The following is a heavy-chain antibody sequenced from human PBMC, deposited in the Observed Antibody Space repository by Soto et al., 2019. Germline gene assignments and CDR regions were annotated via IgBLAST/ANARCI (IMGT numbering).Heavy chain of an antibody. CDR3: TRPRDYGDYADEEEDGFDI. Sequence: EVQLVESGGGLVQPGGSLKLSCAASGFTFSGSAMHWVRQASGKGLEWVGRIRSKANSYATAYAASVKGRFTISRDDSKNTAYLQMNSLKTEDTAVYYCTRPRDYGDYADEEEDGFDIWGQGTMVTVSS. J-gene: IGHJ3*02. V-gene: IGHV3-73*01. CDR2: IRSKANSYAT. CDR1: GFTFSGSA. D-gene: IGHD4-17*01.